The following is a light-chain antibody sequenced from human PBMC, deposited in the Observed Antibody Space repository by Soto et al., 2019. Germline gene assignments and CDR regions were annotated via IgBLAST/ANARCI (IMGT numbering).Light chain of an antibody. Sequence: QSVLTQPPSASGTPGQRVTISCSGTYSNVGSNYVYWYQQVPGTAPKLLIYSTNQRPSGVLDRFSGSKSGTSASLAISGLRSEDDADYYCASWSDSLNAYVFGTGTKLTVL. CDR1: YSNVGSNY. V-gene: IGLV1-47*02. CDR3: ASWSDSLNAYV. J-gene: IGLJ1*01. CDR2: STN.